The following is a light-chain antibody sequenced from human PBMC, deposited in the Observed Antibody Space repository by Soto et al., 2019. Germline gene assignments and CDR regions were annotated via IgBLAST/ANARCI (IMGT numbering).Light chain of an antibody. Sequence: DIQMTQSPSTLSASVGDRVTITCRASQSIGSWLAWYQQKPGKAPKLLIYKASSLESGVPSRFSGSGSGTEFTLPISRLPPDDVATYYCQQDNRYATFGQGTKLEI. V-gene: IGKV1-5*03. CDR1: QSIGSW. CDR3: QQDNRYAT. CDR2: KAS. J-gene: IGKJ2*01.